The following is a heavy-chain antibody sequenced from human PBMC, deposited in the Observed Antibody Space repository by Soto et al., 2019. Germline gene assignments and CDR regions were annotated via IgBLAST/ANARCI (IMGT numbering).Heavy chain of an antibody. CDR3: ATGGSKRVRGAIVEVFHLEF. CDR1: GLTVTRNY. D-gene: IGHD3-10*01. V-gene: IGHV3-53*02. CDR2: IHTGGKT. Sequence: ELQLVESGGGLIQPGGSLRLSCAASGLTVTRNYMTWVRLAPGKGLECVSTIHTGGKTFYTDSVKGRFTVSRDASKNTVDLQMNALSDEDTALYYFATGGSKRVRGAIVEVFHLEFWGRGTVVTVSS. J-gene: IGHJ4*02.